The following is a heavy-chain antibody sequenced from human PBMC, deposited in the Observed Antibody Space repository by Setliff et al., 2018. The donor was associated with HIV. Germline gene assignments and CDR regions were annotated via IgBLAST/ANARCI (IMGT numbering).Heavy chain of an antibody. Sequence: GASVKVSCKASGYTFTDYNIHWVRQAPGQGLEWMGWINPKSGGTNYVQNFQGRVSMTRDTSITTAYMELNRLRSDDTAVYYCARGGTYYYTSGNYMRLTNNYFDPWGQGTLVTVSS. CDR2: INPKSGGT. CDR3: ARGGTYYYTSGNYMRLTNNYFDP. J-gene: IGHJ5*02. V-gene: IGHV1-2*02. CDR1: GYTFTDYN. D-gene: IGHD3-10*01.